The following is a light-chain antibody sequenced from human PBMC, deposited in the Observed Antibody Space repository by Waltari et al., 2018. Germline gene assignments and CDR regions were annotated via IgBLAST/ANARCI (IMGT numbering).Light chain of an antibody. CDR2: SAS. CDR3: QQYNSYPIT. CDR1: QDISNF. Sequence: DIQMTPSPSSLSASVGDRVTITCRASQDISNFLAWFQQKPGEAPKSLIYSASTLQSGVPSKFSGSGSGTDFTLTISSLQPEDFATYYCQQYNSYPITFGQGTRLEIK. V-gene: IGKV1-16*02. J-gene: IGKJ5*01.